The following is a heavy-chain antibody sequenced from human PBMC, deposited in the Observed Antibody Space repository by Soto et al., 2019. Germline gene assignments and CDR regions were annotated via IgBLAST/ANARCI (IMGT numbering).Heavy chain of an antibody. CDR2: IYYSGST. CDR3: ARVLSTSRFLEWLQSRSDYLRYFDY. J-gene: IGHJ4*02. CDR1: GGSVSSGSYY. V-gene: IGHV4-61*01. Sequence: SETLSLTCTVSGGSVSSGSYYWSWIRQPPGKGLEWIGYIYYSGSTNYNPSLKSRVTISVDTSKNQFSLKLSSVTAADTAVYYCARVLSTSRFLEWLQSRSDYLRYFDYWGQGTLVTVSS. D-gene: IGHD3-3*01.